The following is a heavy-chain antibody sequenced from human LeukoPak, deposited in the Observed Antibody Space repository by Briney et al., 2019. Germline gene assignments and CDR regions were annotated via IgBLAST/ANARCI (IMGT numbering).Heavy chain of an antibody. CDR2: ISAYNGNT. J-gene: IGHJ4*02. D-gene: IGHD2-2*01. V-gene: IGHV1-18*01. CDR1: GYTFTSYG. CDR3: AGYCSSTSCSADY. Sequence: ASVKVSCKASGYTFTSYGISWVRQAPGQVLEWMGWISAYNGNTYSAQKLQDRVTMTTDTSTSTAYVELRSQRSDDTAVYYCAGYCSSTSCSADYWGQGTLVTVSS.